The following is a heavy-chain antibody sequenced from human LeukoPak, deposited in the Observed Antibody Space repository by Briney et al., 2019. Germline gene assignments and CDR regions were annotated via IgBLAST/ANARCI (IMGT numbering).Heavy chain of an antibody. CDR2: IYTSGST. CDR1: GGSISSHY. CDR3: ARDSIAVAGNWFDP. D-gene: IGHD6-19*01. V-gene: IGHV4-4*07. Sequence: SETLSLTCTVSGGSISSHYWSWIRQPAGKGLEWIGRIYTSGSTNYNPSLKSRVTMSVDTSKNQFSLKLSSVTAADTAVYYCARDSIAVAGNWFDPWGQGTLVTVSS. J-gene: IGHJ5*02.